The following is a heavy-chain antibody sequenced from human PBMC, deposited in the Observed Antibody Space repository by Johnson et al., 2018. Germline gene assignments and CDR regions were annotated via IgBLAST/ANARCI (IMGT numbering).Heavy chain of an antibody. CDR2: ISYDGSKS. V-gene: IGHV3-30*03. J-gene: IGHJ2*01. CDR1: GFSFSHYG. CDR3: ARDADTTVRDWYFEL. Sequence: QVQLVESGGGVVQPGRSLRLSCAASGFSFSHYGMHWVRQAPGKGLEWVAAISYDGSKSYYGDSVKGRFTISRDNSQNSLYVQMNSLTTEDTAVYYCARDADTTVRDWYFELWGRGTLVTVSS. D-gene: IGHD5-18*01.